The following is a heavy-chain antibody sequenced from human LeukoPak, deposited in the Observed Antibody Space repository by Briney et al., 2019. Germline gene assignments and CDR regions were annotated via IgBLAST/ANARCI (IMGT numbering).Heavy chain of an antibody. D-gene: IGHD3-16*01. V-gene: IGHV4-4*07. Sequence: PSETLSLTCTVSGGSISNHFCSWIRQPAGKGLEWIGRVSTSGSTYYNPSLESRVTMSADTSKNQFSLKLTSMTAADTAVYYCARGDTVMGGGRNWFDPWGQGTLVTVSS. CDR1: GGSISNHF. J-gene: IGHJ5*02. CDR2: VSTSGST. CDR3: ARGDTVMGGGRNWFDP.